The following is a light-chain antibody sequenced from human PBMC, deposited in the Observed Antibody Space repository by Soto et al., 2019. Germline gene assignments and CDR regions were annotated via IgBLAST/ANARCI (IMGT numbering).Light chain of an antibody. Sequence: EIVLTQSPATRSLSRMGGATGACMASQSVSSYLAWYQQKPGQAPRLLIYDASNRATGIPARFSGSGSGTDFTLTINSLEPEDFAVYYCQQRSHWPSITFGQGTRLEIK. CDR2: DAS. CDR1: QSVSSY. V-gene: IGKV3-11*01. CDR3: QQRSHWPSIT. J-gene: IGKJ5*01.